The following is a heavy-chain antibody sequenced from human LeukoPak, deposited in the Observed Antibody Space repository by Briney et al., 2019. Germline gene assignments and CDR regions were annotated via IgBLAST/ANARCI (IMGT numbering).Heavy chain of an antibody. CDR3: ARLTMIGAFDI. CDR2: IYPSDSDT. D-gene: IGHD3-22*01. V-gene: IGHV5-51*01. CDR1: GYSFTSYW. J-gene: IGHJ3*02. Sequence: GESLKISCKGSGYSFTSYWIGWVRQMPGKGLGWMGIIYPSDSDTRYSPSFQGQVPISADKPLRTAYLQWSSLKPSDSAMYYCARLTMIGAFDIWGQGTMVTVSS.